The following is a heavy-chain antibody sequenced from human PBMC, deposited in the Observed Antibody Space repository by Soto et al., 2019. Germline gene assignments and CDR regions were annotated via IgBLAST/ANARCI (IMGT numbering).Heavy chain of an antibody. V-gene: IGHV5-10-1*01. CDR3: ARRLSGPKEEYNAYYFYGLDV. D-gene: IGHD1-1*01. Sequence: GESLKISCQGSGYSFTTHWITWVRQTPGKGLEWMGRIDPSNSYINYSPSFQGHVTISVDRSISTAYLQWSRLEASDNAIDYCARRLSGPKEEYNAYYFYGLDVWGQGTTVTVSS. CDR2: IDPSNSYI. J-gene: IGHJ6*02. CDR1: GYSFTTHW.